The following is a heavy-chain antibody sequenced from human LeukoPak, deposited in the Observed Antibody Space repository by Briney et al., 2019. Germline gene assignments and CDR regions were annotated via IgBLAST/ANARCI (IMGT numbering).Heavy chain of an antibody. CDR2: THRSGDT. V-gene: IGHV4/OR15-8*02. CDR1: GVSISSDNW. D-gene: IGHD3-10*01. Sequence: SETLPLTCAVYGVSISSDNWWTWVRQPPGKGLEWIGETHRSGDTKYNPSLNGRVTMSMDNSKNQLSLNLISVTAADTAIYFCATRHHSRTYMVPLDSWGQGTLVTVSS. CDR3: ATRHHSRTYMVPLDS. J-gene: IGHJ4*02.